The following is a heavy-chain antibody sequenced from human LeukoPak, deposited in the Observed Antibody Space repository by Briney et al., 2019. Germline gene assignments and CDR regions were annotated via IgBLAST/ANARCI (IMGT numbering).Heavy chain of an antibody. D-gene: IGHD3-22*01. CDR3: ARGHSSGYYPKY. V-gene: IGHV3-21*05. CDR2: ISGSGSYI. J-gene: IGHJ4*02. CDR1: GFIYRNYD. Sequence: GGSLRLSGAASGFIYRNYDMNGVRQAPGKGLEWVSYISGSGSYIDYADSVKGRFTISRDNAENSLYLQMNSLRAEDTAVYYCARGHSSGYYPKYWGQGTLVTVSS.